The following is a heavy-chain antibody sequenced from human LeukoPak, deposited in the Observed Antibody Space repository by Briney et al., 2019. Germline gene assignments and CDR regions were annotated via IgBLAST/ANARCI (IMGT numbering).Heavy chain of an antibody. V-gene: IGHV4-59*01. CDR2: IYDSGST. J-gene: IGHJ5*02. CDR1: GGSINSCY. Sequence: SETLSLTCSVSGGSINSCYWSWIRQPPGKGLEWIGYIYDSGSTNYNPSLKSRVTISLDTSKNQFSLKLSSVTAADTAVYYCARDGGSSSFNWFDPWGQGALVTISS. CDR3: ARDGGSSSFNWFDP. D-gene: IGHD6-13*01.